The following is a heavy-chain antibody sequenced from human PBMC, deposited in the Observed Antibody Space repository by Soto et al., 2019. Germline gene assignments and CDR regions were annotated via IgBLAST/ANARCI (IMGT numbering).Heavy chain of an antibody. CDR1: GGSISSYY. CDR2: IYYSGST. D-gene: IGHD5-12*01. CDR3: ARTRDGYNPYHFDY. V-gene: IGHV4-59*01. J-gene: IGHJ4*02. Sequence: SETLSLTCTVSGGSISSYYWNWIRQPPGKGLEWIGYIYYSGSTNYSPSLKSRVTISVDTSKNQFSLKLSSVTAADTAVYYCARTRDGYNPYHFDYWGQGTLVTVS.